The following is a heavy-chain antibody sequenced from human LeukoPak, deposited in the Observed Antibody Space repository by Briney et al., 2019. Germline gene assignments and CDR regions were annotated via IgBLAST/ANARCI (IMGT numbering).Heavy chain of an antibody. D-gene: IGHD3-16*02. J-gene: IGHJ4*02. V-gene: IGHV3-30*18. CDR1: GFTFSSYW. CDR3: ANLRGRDYIWGSYRYTEYFDY. CDR2: ISYDGSNK. Sequence: GGSLRLSCAASGFTFSSYWMHWVRQAPGKGLEWVAVISYDGSNKYYADSVKGRFTISRDNSKNTLYLQMNSLRAEDTAVYYCANLRGRDYIWGSYRYTEYFDYWGQGTLVTVSS.